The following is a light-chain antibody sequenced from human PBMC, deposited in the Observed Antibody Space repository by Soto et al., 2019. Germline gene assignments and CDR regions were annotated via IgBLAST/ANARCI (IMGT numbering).Light chain of an antibody. Sequence: DIQMTQSPSTLSASVGDRVTITCRASTSISRWLAWYQEKPGKAPKLLLQKASSFESGVPSRFSGSGSGTEFTLTISSLQPDDFATYYCQQYNDYDTLTFGQGTKVDIK. J-gene: IGKJ1*01. CDR1: TSISRW. V-gene: IGKV1-5*03. CDR3: QQYNDYDTLT. CDR2: KAS.